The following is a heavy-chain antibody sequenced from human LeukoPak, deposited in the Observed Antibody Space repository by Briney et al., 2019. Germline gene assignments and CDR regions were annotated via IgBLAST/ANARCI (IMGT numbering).Heavy chain of an antibody. CDR3: AREAGLSTRRRLDY. V-gene: IGHV3-30-3*01. CDR1: GFTFSSYA. J-gene: IGHJ4*02. CDR2: ISYDGSNK. D-gene: IGHD4/OR15-4a*01. Sequence: PGGSLRLSCAASGFTFSSYAMHWVRQAPGKGPEWVAVISYDGSNKYYADSVKGRFTISRDNSKNMLYLQMNSLRTEDTALYYCAREAGLSTRRRLDYWGQGTLVTVSS.